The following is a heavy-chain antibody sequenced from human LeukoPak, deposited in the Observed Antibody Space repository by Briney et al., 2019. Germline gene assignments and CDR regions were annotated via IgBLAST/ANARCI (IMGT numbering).Heavy chain of an antibody. Sequence: PGGSLRLSCAASGFIVSSNYMSWVRQAPGKGLEWVSVIYSGGRTYYADSVKGRFTISRDNSKNTLYLQMNSLRAEDTAVYYCARSSGNYALGYWGQGTLVTVSS. D-gene: IGHD1-26*01. V-gene: IGHV3-53*01. CDR1: GFIVSSNY. CDR2: IYSGGRT. J-gene: IGHJ4*02. CDR3: ARSSGNYALGY.